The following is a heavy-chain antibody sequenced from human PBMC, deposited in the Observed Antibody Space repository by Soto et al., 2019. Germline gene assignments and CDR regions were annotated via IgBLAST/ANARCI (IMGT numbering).Heavy chain of an antibody. D-gene: IGHD6-19*01. CDR1: GGSVSSGSYY. Sequence: QVQLQESGPGLVKPSETLSLTCTVSGGSVSSGSYYWTWIRQPTGKGLEWIGYISYTGTTNYNPSLNSRVTISVDTSKYQFSLRLSSVTPADTALYYCAKLVAVAGTDDWFDPWGQGTLVTVSS. V-gene: IGHV4-61*01. CDR2: ISYTGTT. CDR3: AKLVAVAGTDDWFDP. J-gene: IGHJ5*02.